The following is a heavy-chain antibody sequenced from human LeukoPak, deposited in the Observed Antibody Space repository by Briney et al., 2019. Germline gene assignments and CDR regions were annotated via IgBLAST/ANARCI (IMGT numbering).Heavy chain of an antibody. CDR1: GYTFTGYY. J-gene: IGHJ4*02. D-gene: IGHD3-10*01. V-gene: IGHV1-2*02. Sequence: ASVKVSCKASGYTFTGYYMHWVRQAPGQGLEWMRWINPNSGGTNYAQKFQGRVTMTRDTSISTAYMELSRLRSDDTAVYYCARVLSYGSGSYYSLYYFDYWGQGTLVTVSS. CDR3: ARVLSYGSGSYYSLYYFDY. CDR2: INPNSGGT.